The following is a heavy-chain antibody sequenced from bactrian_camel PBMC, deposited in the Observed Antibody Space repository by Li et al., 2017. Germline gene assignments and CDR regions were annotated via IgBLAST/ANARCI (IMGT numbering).Heavy chain of an antibody. CDR3: ATGYGGSWYWGLYEYNF. CDR1: GFTFSSYY. Sequence: VQLVESGGGLVQPGGSLRLSCAASGFTFSSYYMSWVRQAPGKEQEGVAVIASDGGADYADSVKGRFTISRDNTKNTLYLQMNSLKSEDTALYYCATGYGGSWYWGLYEYNFWGQGTQVTVS. D-gene: IGHD6*01. CDR2: IASDGGA. V-gene: IGHV3S10*01. J-gene: IGHJ4*01.